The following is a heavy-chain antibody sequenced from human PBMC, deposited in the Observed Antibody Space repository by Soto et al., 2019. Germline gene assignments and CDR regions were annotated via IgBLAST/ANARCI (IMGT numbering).Heavy chain of an antibody. CDR2: TYWDDDQ. V-gene: IGHV2-5*02. J-gene: IGHJ4*02. CDR1: GFSLKTIGVS. Sequence: QITLKESGPTLVRPTQTLTLTCSFSGFSLKTIGVSVGWIRRPPGKALEWLALTYWDDDQRYSPSLKTRLTVTKDTSKNQVVLAVTNVDPVDTGTYYCARSTSENFWSGPFDYWGPGIVVTVSS. D-gene: IGHD3-3*01. CDR3: ARSTSENFWSGPFDY.